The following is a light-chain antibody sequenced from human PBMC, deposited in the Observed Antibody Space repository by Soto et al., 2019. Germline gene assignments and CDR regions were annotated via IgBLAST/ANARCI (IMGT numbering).Light chain of an antibody. Sequence: DIVLTQSPATLSLSPGERATLSCRASQSVSSYLAWYQQKPGQAPRLLIYDASNRATGIQARFSGSGSGTDFTLTISSLEPEDFAVYYCQQRSNWPTTFGQGTKVEI. CDR2: DAS. V-gene: IGKV3-11*01. J-gene: IGKJ1*01. CDR1: QSVSSY. CDR3: QQRSNWPTT.